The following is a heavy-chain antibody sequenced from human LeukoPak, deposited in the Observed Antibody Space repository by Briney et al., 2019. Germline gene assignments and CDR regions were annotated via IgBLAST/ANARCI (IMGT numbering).Heavy chain of an antibody. J-gene: IGHJ4*02. CDR3: ARSGYYDRWYFDY. CDR2: ISSNGGST. CDR1: GFTFSSYA. Sequence: GGSLRLSCAASGFTFSSYAVHWVRQAPGKGLEYVSAISSNGGSTYYANSVKGRFTISRDNSKNTLYLQMGSLRAEDMAVYYCARSGYYDRWYFDYWGQGTLVTVSS. D-gene: IGHD3-22*01. V-gene: IGHV3-64*01.